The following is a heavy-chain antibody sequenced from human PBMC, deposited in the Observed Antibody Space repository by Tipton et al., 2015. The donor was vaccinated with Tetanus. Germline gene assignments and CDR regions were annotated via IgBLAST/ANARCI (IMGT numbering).Heavy chain of an antibody. Sequence: QLVQSGAEVKKPGASVKVSCKASGYTFTGYYMHWVRQAPGQGLEWMGRINPNSGGTNYAQKFQGRVTMTRDTSISTAYMELSRLRSDDTALYYCAKAATNFRRGWYYYGMDVWGQGTTVTVSS. D-gene: IGHD6-19*01. J-gene: IGHJ6*02. CDR2: INPNSGGT. CDR3: AKAATNFRRGWYYYGMDV. CDR1: GYTFTGYY. V-gene: IGHV1-2*06.